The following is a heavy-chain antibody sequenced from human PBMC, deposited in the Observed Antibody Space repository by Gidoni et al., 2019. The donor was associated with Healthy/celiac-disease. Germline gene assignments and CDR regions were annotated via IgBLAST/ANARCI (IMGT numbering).Heavy chain of an antibody. D-gene: IGHD3-22*01. CDR1: GFTFSSYA. V-gene: IGHV3-30*04. CDR3: ARDRRAYYYDSSGPIGDY. J-gene: IGHJ4*02. Sequence: QVQLVESGGGVVQPGRSLSLSCAASGFTFSSYAMHWVRKAPGKGLEWVAVISYDGSNKYYADSVKGRFTISRDNYKNTLYLQMNSLRAEDTAVYYCARDRRAYYYDSSGPIGDYWGQGTLVTVSS. CDR2: ISYDGSNK.